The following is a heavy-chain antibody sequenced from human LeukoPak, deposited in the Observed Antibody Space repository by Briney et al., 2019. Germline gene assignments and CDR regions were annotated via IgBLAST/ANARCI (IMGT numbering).Heavy chain of an antibody. CDR3: ARDASSGWYGAQTDY. Sequence: PGGPLRLSCAASGLTFRSYWMSWVRQAPGKGLEWVANIKQDGSEKYYVDSVKGRFTISRDNAKNSLYLQMNSLRAEDTAVYYCARDASSGWYGAQTDYWGQGTLVTVSS. V-gene: IGHV3-7*01. J-gene: IGHJ4*02. CDR1: GLTFRSYW. CDR2: IKQDGSEK. D-gene: IGHD6-19*01.